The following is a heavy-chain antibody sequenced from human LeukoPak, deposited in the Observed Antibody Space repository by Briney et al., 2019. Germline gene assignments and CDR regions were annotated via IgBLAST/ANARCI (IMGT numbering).Heavy chain of an antibody. CDR1: GGTFSSYA. CDR3: ARARSGWYLAIQH. D-gene: IGHD6-19*01. J-gene: IGHJ1*01. V-gene: IGHV1-69*06. CDR2: IIPIFGTA. Sequence: GASVKVSCKASGGTFSSYAISWVRQAPGQGLKWMGGIIPIFGTANYAQKFQGRVTITADKSTSTAYMELSSLRSEDTAVYYCARARSGWYLAIQHWGQGTLVTVSS.